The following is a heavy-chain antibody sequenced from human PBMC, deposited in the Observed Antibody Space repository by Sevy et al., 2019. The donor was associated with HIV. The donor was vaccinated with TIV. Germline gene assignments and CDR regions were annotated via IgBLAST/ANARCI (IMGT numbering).Heavy chain of an antibody. CDR2: FDPDDGET. CDR3: ATAREYYSDNSGYLDY. CDR1: GYTLSELS. Sequence: ASVKVYCKVSGYTLSELSMHWVRQPPGKGLEWMGRFDPDDGETIYAQRFQGRVTMTEDTSADTAYMELSSLRSEDTAMSYCATAREYYSDNSGYLDYWGQGTPVTVSS. J-gene: IGHJ4*02. V-gene: IGHV1-24*01. D-gene: IGHD3-22*01.